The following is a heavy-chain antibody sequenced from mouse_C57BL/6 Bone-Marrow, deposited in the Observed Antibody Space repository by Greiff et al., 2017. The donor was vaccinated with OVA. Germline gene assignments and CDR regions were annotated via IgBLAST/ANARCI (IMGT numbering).Heavy chain of an antibody. D-gene: IGHD1-1*01. Sequence: EVQLQQSGPGLVKPSQSLSLTCSVTGYSITSGYSWNWIRQFPGNQLEWMGYISYDGSNNYHPSLKNRISITRDTSKNQFFLKLNSVTTEDTATDYCARGGYYGSSYVGYWGQGTTLTVSS. CDR3: ARGGYYGSSYVGY. J-gene: IGHJ2*01. CDR1: GYSITSGYS. CDR2: ISYDGSN. V-gene: IGHV3-6*01.